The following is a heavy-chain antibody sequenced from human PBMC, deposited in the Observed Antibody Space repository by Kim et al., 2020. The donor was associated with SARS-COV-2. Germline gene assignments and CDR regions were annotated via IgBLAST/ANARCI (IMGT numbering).Heavy chain of an antibody. CDR3: AKDNEGNTNGQKH. D-gene: IGHD2-8*01. Sequence: YADSVKGRFTSSRYNAQSSLYLQMNNVRPEDTALYYCAKDNEGNTNGQKHWGQGTLVTVSS. V-gene: IGHV3-9*01. J-gene: IGHJ4*02.